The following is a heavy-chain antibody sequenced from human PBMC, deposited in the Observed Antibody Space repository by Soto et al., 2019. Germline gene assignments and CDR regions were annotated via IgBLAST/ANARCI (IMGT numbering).Heavy chain of an antibody. CDR3: ARDTVTSLTPYQGFYYYGMDV. D-gene: IGHD2-2*01. Sequence: PGGSLRPSCTASGFPFSSYTMHWLRRAPGKGLEGVGIISCDGSSKNYADWLKGRIVISRDNSKDSLYLQMDTLRPDDTAIYYCARDTVTSLTPYQGFYYYGMDVWGQGTTVTSP. CDR2: ISCDGSSK. CDR1: GFPFSSYT. J-gene: IGHJ6*02. V-gene: IGHV3-30*09.